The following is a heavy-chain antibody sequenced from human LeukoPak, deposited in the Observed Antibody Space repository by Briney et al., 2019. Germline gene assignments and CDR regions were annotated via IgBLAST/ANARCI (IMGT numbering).Heavy chain of an antibody. CDR3: ARTTRSWYEDNDAFDI. V-gene: IGHV1-3*01. CDR1: GYTFTGYY. D-gene: IGHD6-13*01. J-gene: IGHJ3*02. Sequence: ASVKVSCKASGYTFTGYYMHWVRQAPGQRPEWMGWINAGNGNRRYSEKFQGRVTITRDTSASTANMELSSLRSEDTAVYYCARTTRSWYEDNDAFDIWGQGTTVTVSS. CDR2: INAGNGNR.